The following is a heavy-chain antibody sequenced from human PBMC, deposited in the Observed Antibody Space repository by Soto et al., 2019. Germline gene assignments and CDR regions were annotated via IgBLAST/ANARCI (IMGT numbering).Heavy chain of an antibody. CDR2: IIPIFGTA. V-gene: IGHV1-69*05. J-gene: IGHJ5*02. Sequence: ASVKVSCKASGGTFSSYAISWVRQAPGQGLEWMGGIIPIFGTANYAQKFQGRVTMTRDTSTSTVYMELSSLRSEDAAVYYCARENYDYVQFDPWGQGTLVTVSS. CDR1: GGTFSSYA. D-gene: IGHD3-16*01. CDR3: ARENYDYVQFDP.